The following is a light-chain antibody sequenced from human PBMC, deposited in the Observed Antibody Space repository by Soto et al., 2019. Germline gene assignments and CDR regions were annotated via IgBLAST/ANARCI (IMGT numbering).Light chain of an antibody. J-gene: IGKJ2*01. CDR3: QQYSSSSYT. V-gene: IGKV3-15*01. Sequence: EIVMTQSPATLSVSPGERATLSCRASQSVSSNLAWYQQKPGQAPRLLIYGASTRATGIPARFSGSGSGTEFTLTISSLQSEDFAVYYCQQYSSSSYTFGQGTKLESK. CDR1: QSVSSN. CDR2: GAS.